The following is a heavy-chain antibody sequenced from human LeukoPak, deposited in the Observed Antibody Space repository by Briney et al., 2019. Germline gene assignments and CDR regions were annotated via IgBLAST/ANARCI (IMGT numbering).Heavy chain of an antibody. CDR3: ATSGPGYYYGMDV. CDR1: GGSISSSTYY. D-gene: IGHD2-15*01. CDR2: IYYSGYT. Sequence: SETLSLTCTVSGGSISSSTYYWGWIRQLPGKGLEWIGSIYYSGYTYHNPSLESRVTMSVDTSKNQFSLKLTSVTAADTAVYYCATSGPGYYYGMDVWGQGTTVTVSS. J-gene: IGHJ6*02. V-gene: IGHV4-39*01.